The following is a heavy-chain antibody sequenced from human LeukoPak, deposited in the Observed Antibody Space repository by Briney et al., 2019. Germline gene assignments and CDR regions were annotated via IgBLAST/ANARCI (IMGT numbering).Heavy chain of an antibody. CDR1: GFTFSPYS. Sequence: GGSLRLSCAASGFTFSPYSMSWVRQAPGKGLEWVSDISHNGDITYYADSVRGRITVSRVNYKNTLYLQMSSLRAERTAGYYFAKVSCSSSSCASDYGGQGTLVTVSS. CDR3: AKVSCSSSSCASDY. CDR2: ISHNGDIT. D-gene: IGHD2-2*01. J-gene: IGHJ4*02. V-gene: IGHV3-23*01.